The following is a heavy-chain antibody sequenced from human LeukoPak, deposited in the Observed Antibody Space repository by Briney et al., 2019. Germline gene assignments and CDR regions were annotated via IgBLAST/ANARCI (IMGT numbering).Heavy chain of an antibody. CDR1: GFTFSNYA. V-gene: IGHV3-23*01. CDR2: ISGTGGRT. D-gene: IGHD3-22*01. J-gene: IGHJ4*02. Sequence: GGSLRLSCSASGFTFSNYAMSCVRQAPGKGLEWVSTISGTGGRTYYADSVKGRFTISRDNSKKTLSLQMNSLRAEDTAVYYCARYFDSRGYYYFDYWGQGTLVTVSS. CDR3: ARYFDSRGYYYFDY.